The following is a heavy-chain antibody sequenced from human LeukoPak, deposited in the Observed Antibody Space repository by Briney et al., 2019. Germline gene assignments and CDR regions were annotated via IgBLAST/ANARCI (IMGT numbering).Heavy chain of an antibody. CDR2: INHSGST. D-gene: IGHD2-15*01. CDR3: ARGHRLPGRY. V-gene: IGHV4-34*01. Sequence: SETLSLTCAVYGGSFSGYYWSWIRQPPGKGLEWIGEINHSGSTNHDPSLKSRVTISVDTSKNQFSLKLSSVTAADTAVYYCARGHRLPGRYWGQGTLVTVSS. J-gene: IGHJ4*02. CDR1: GGSFSGYY.